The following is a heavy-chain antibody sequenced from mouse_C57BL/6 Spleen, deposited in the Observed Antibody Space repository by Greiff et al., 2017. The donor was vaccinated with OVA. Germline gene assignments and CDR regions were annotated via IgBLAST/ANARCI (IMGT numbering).Heavy chain of an antibody. J-gene: IGHJ4*01. CDR3: ARGYDYDEGGYAMDY. V-gene: IGHV5-4*01. CDR1: GFTFSSYA. Sequence: EVQVVESGGGLVKPGGSLKLSCAASGFTFSSYAMSWVRQTPEKRLEWVATISDGGSYTYYPDNVKGRFTISRDNAKNNLYLQMSHLKSEDTAMYYCARGYDYDEGGYAMDYWGQGTSVTVSS. D-gene: IGHD2-4*01. CDR2: ISDGGSYT.